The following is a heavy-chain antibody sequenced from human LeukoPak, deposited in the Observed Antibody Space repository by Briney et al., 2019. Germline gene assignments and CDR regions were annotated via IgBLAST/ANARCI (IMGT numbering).Heavy chain of an antibody. J-gene: IGHJ4*02. D-gene: IGHD5-18*01. V-gene: IGHV5-51*01. Sequence: GESLKISCKGSGYSFTSYWIGWVRQMPGKGLEWMGIIYPGDSDTRYSPSFQGQVTISADKSISTTYLQWSSLKASDTAMYYCARQRDTAMDPFDYWGQGTLVTVSS. CDR1: GYSFTSYW. CDR3: ARQRDTAMDPFDY. CDR2: IYPGDSDT.